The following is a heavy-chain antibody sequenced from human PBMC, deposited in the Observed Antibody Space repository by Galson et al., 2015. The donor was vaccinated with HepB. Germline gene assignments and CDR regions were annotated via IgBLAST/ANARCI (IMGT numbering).Heavy chain of an antibody. J-gene: IGHJ6*02. CDR2: IYHSGST. D-gene: IGHD3-10*01. Sequence: TLSLTCAVSGGSISSGGYSWSWIRQPPGKGLEWIGYIYHSGSTNYNPSLKSRVTMSVDTSKNQFSLKLSSVTAADTAVYYCARDRYYYGSGSRPYYYYGMDVWGQGTLVTVSS. CDR1: GGSISSGGYS. CDR3: ARDRYYYGSGSRPYYYYGMDV. V-gene: IGHV4-30-2*01.